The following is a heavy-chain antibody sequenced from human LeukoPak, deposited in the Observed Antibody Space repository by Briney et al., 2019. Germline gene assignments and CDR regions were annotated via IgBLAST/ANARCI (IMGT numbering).Heavy chain of an antibody. Sequence: SQTLSLTCTVSGGSISSSGYYWSWIRQHPGKGLEWIGYIYYSGSTYYNPSLKSRVTISVDTSKNQFSLKLSSVTAADTAVYYCARDVYDSSGYGSGYYYYYGMDVWGQGTTVTVSS. D-gene: IGHD3-22*01. V-gene: IGHV4-31*03. CDR2: IYYSGST. CDR3: ARDVYDSSGYGSGYYYYYGMDV. CDR1: GGSISSSGYY. J-gene: IGHJ6*02.